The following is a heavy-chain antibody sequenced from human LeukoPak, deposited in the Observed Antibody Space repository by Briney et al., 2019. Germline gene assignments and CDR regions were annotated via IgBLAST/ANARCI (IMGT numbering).Heavy chain of an antibody. V-gene: IGHV3-74*01. CDR1: GFTFSNDW. CDR3: AGTWSFDY. Sequence: PGGSLRLSCAVSGFTFSNDWMHWVRQAPGKGLVWVSRISGDGTTINYADSVKGRFTISRDNAKKTLYLQMDSLRAEDTAVYYCAGTWSFDYRGKGTLVTVSS. J-gene: IGHJ4*02. CDR2: ISGDGTTI. D-gene: IGHD2-15*01.